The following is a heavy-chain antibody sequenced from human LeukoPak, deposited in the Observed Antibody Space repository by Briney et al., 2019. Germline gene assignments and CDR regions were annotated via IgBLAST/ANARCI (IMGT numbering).Heavy chain of an antibody. Sequence: ASVKVSCKASGYDFINYGISWVRQAPGQGLEWMGWISAYNGNTNYAQKLQGRVTMTTDTSTSTAYMELRSLSSDAPAVYYCARVPTYSGSYYWGQGTLVTVSS. CDR3: ARVPTYSGSYY. D-gene: IGHD1-26*01. V-gene: IGHV1-18*01. CDR2: ISAYNGNT. CDR1: GYDFINYG. J-gene: IGHJ4*02.